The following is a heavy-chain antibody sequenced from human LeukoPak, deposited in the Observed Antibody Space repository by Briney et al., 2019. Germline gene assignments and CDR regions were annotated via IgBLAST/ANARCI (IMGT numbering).Heavy chain of an antibody. J-gene: IGHJ4*02. CDR3: ARLGSYHDF. CDR1: GASISHFY. D-gene: IGHD1-26*01. CDR2: VHTRGGS. V-gene: IGHV4-4*09. Sequence: PSETLSLTCTVSGASISHFYWSWIRQTPEKGLEWMGHVHTRGGSTYYPSLTTRLTMSIDTSRSQLSLKLTSVTAADTAVYFCARLGSYHDFWGQGALVTVSS.